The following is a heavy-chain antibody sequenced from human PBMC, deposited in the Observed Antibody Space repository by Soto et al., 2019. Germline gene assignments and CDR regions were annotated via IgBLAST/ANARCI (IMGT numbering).Heavy chain of an antibody. D-gene: IGHD5-18*01. CDR2: IWYDGSNK. Sequence: QVQLVESGGGVVQPGKSLRLSCAASGFTFSTYGMHWVRQAPGKGLEWVAVIWYDGSNKYHGDSLKGRFTISRDNSKNAVYVQRNNLRAEDTAVYYCGRDGALGDTAVVDSWGQGTLVTVSS. V-gene: IGHV3-33*01. CDR3: GRDGALGDTAVVDS. J-gene: IGHJ4*02. CDR1: GFTFSTYG.